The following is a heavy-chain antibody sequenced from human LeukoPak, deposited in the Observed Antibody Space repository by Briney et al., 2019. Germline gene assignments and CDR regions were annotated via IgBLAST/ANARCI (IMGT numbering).Heavy chain of an antibody. D-gene: IGHD3-10*01. CDR1: GFTFSSYG. J-gene: IGHJ4*02. V-gene: IGHV3-30*02. CDR3: AKDSAHVLLWFGECDY. CDR2: IRYDGSNK. Sequence: GGSLRLSCAASGFTFSSYGMHWVRQAPGKGLEWVAFIRYDGSNKYYADSVKGRFTISRDNSKNTLYLQMNSLRAEDTAVYYCAKDSAHVLLWFGECDYWGQGTPVTVSS.